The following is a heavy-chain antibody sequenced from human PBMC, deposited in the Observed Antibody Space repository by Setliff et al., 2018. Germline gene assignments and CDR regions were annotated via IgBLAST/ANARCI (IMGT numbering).Heavy chain of an antibody. Sequence: SVKVSCKASGYTFTSYGISWVRQAPGQGLEWMGRIIPIFGTANYAQKFQGRVTITADKSTSTAYMELSSLRSEDTAVYYCARGRHPPWSGYPYYYMDVWGKGTTVTVS. D-gene: IGHD3-3*01. CDR2: IIPIFGTA. J-gene: IGHJ6*03. CDR3: ARGRHPPWSGYPYYYMDV. CDR1: GYTFTSYG. V-gene: IGHV1-69*06.